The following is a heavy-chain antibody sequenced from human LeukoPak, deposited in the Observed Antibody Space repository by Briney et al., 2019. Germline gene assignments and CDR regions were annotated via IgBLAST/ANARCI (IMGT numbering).Heavy chain of an antibody. CDR1: GFTISWST. J-gene: IGHJ4*02. V-gene: IGHV3-7*01. CDR2: MKEDGTEI. CDR3: ATGGAPGGRFEN. Sequence: GGSLRLSCVVSGFTISWSTMTWVRQTPGKGPEWVAKMKEDGTEIHDVDSVKGRFTISRDNAKNSLYLQMNSLRVEDTAVYYCATGGAPGGRFENWGQGMLVTVSS. D-gene: IGHD1-26*01.